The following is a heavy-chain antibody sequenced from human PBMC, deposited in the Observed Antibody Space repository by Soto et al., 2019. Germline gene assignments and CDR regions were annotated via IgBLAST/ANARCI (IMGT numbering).Heavy chain of an antibody. D-gene: IGHD4-17*01. Sequence: QVQLVQSGAEVKKPGSSVKVSCKASGGTFSSYAISWVRQAPGQGLEWMGGLIPIFGTANYAQKFQGRVTITADESTSTPYMELRSLRSEDTAVYYCAREDFDYGGNPADYGGQGTLVTVSS. J-gene: IGHJ4*02. CDR1: GGTFSSYA. V-gene: IGHV1-69*12. CDR3: AREDFDYGGNPADY. CDR2: LIPIFGTA.